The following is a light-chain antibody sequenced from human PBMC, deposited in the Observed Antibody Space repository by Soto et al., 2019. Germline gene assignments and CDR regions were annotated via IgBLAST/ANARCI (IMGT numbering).Light chain of an antibody. Sequence: EIVLTQSPGTLSLSPGERATLSCRASQSVSSDFLSWYQQKPGRAPRLLIYGASYRATGIPDRFSGSGSGTDFTLTIRRLEAEDFAMYYCKQYGSTPPVTFGGGTKVEIK. CDR2: GAS. CDR1: QSVSSDF. CDR3: KQYGSTPPVT. V-gene: IGKV3-20*01. J-gene: IGKJ4*01.